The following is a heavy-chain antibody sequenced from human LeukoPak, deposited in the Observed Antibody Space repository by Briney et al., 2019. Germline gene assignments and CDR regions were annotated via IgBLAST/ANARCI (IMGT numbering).Heavy chain of an antibody. J-gene: IGHJ4*02. CDR2: INHSGST. V-gene: IGHV4-34*01. CDR1: GGSFSGYH. D-gene: IGHD2-8*01. CDR3: ARAVLEYYFDY. Sequence: SETLSLTCAVYGGSFSGYHWSWIRQPPGKGLEWIGEINHSGSTNYSPSLKSRVTISVDTSKNQFSLKLSSVTAADTAVYYCARAVLEYYFDYWGQGTLVTVSS.